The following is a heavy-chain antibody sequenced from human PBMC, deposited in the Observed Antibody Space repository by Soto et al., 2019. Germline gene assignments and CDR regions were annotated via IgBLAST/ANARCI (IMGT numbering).Heavy chain of an antibody. V-gene: IGHV3-74*01. J-gene: IGHJ5*02. CDR3: ARVLTGSWNWFDP. CDR1: GFTFSSYW. D-gene: IGHD6-13*01. Sequence: EVQLVESGGGLVQPGESLRLSCAASGFTFSSYWMHWVRQAPGKGLVWVSRINSDGSRTNYADSVKGRFTVSRDNAKNTQYLQMNRLRAEDTAVYYCARVLTGSWNWFDPWGQGTLVTVS. CDR2: INSDGSRT.